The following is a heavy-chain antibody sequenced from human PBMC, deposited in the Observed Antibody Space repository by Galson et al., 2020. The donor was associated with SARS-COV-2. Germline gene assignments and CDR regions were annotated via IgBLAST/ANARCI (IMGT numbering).Heavy chain of an antibody. CDR2: IYYSGST. V-gene: IGHV4-59*08. CDR1: GGSISSYY. J-gene: IGHJ4*02. Sequence: ETSETLSLTCTVSGGSISSYYWSWIRQPPGKGLEWIGYIYYSGSTNYNPSLKSRVTISVDTSKNQFSLKLSSVTAADTAVYYCARHPSRYCSSTSCFAPWFDYWGQGTLVTVSS. CDR3: ARHPSRYCSSTSCFAPWFDY. D-gene: IGHD2-2*01.